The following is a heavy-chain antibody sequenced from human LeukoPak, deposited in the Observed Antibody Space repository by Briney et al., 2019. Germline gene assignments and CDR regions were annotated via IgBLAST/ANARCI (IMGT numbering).Heavy chain of an antibody. CDR1: GGSFSGYY. CDR3: ATTTIRLGY. Sequence: SETLSLTCAVYGGSFSGYYWSWIRQPPGKGLEWIGSISNSGSTYYNPSLKSRVTISVDTSNNQFSLKLSSVTAADTAVYYCATTTIRLGYWGQGTLVTVSS. V-gene: IGHV4-34*01. CDR2: ISNSGST. J-gene: IGHJ4*02. D-gene: IGHD1-26*01.